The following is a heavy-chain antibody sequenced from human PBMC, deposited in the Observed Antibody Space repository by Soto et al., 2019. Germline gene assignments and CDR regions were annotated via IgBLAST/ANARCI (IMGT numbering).Heavy chain of an antibody. Sequence: GGSLRLSCAASGFTFSSYSMNWVRQTPGKGLEWVSSISGSSMYIYYADSVKGRFTISRDNAKNSLYLQMNSLRVEDTAVYYCARDAFDILTGYDDYWGQGTLVTVSS. CDR3: ARDAFDILTGYDDY. D-gene: IGHD3-9*01. CDR1: GFTFSSYS. V-gene: IGHV3-21*01. J-gene: IGHJ4*02. CDR2: ISGSSMYI.